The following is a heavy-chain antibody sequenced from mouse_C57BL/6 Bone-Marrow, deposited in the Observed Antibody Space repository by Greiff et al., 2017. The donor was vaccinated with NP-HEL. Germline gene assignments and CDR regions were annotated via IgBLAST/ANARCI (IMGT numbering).Heavy chain of an antibody. CDR1: GFNIKDDY. CDR2: FDPENGDT. Sequence: VQLQQSGAELVRPGASVLLSCSASGFNIKDDYMHWVKQRPEQGLEWIGWFDPENGDTEYASKFQGKATITAATSSNAAYLQLSSLTSEDTAVYYCTLYIAYRGQGTLVTVSA. J-gene: IGHJ3*01. D-gene: IGHD1-3*01. CDR3: TLYIAY. V-gene: IGHV14-4*01.